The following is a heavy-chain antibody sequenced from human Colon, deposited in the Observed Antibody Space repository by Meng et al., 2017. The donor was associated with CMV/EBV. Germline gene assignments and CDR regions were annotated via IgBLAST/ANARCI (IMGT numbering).Heavy chain of an antibody. J-gene: IGHJ6*02. CDR3: ARDIGTTRYYYYYGMDV. D-gene: IGHD2-2*01. CDR1: GFTLSSYE. V-gene: IGHV3-48*03. Sequence: LKPHCEAPGFTLSSYEMNWVRQAPGKGLEWVSYISSSGNTIYQADSVKGRFTITRDNAKNSLYQQMNSLRAEDTAVYYCARDIGTTRYYYYYGMDVWGQGTTVTVSS. CDR2: ISSSGNTI.